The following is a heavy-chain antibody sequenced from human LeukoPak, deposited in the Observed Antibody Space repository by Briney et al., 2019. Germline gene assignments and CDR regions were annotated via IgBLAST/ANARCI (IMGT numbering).Heavy chain of an antibody. V-gene: IGHV3-7*01. D-gene: IGHD7-27*01. CDR3: AKTGERDY. J-gene: IGHJ4*02. CDR2: IKQDGSKT. CDR1: GFTFNNYW. Sequence: GGSLRLSCAASGFTFNNYWMSWVRQAPGKGLEWVANIKQDGSKTYYVDSVRGRFTISRDNAENSLYLQMNSLRDEDTAVYYCAKTGERDYWGRGTLVTVSS.